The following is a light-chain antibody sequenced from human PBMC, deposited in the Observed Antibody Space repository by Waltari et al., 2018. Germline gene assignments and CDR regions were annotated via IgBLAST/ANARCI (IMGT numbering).Light chain of an antibody. CDR1: NSDIGGYNY. J-gene: IGLJ3*02. Sequence: QSALTQPASLSGSPRQSITISCTGTNSDIGGYNYVSWYQHHSGKAPKLMIFGVSDRPSGVSNRFSGSKSGNTASLTISELQADDEADYYCSSFTSSATWVFGGGTKLTVL. V-gene: IGLV2-14*03. CDR3: SSFTSSATWV. CDR2: GVS.